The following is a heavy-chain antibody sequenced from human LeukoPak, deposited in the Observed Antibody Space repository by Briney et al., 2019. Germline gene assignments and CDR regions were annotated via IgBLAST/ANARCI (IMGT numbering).Heavy chain of an antibody. D-gene: IGHD2-21*02. V-gene: IGHV4-34*01. CDR1: GGSFSGYY. CDR3: ARAVYCGGDCYPQDYYYYGMDV. CDR2: INHSGST. Sequence: SETLSLTCAVYGGSFSGYYWSWIRQPPGKGLEWIGEINHSGSTNYNPSLKSRVTISVDTSRNQFSLKLSSVTAADTAVYYCARAVYCGGDCYPQDYYYYGMDVWGQGTTVTVSS. J-gene: IGHJ6*02.